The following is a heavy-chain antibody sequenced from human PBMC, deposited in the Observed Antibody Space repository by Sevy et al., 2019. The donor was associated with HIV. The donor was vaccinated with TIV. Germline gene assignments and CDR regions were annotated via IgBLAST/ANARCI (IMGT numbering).Heavy chain of an antibody. D-gene: IGHD4-17*01. Sequence: SETLSLTCTVSGGSISSSSYYWGWIRQPPGKGLEWIGSIYYSGSTYYNPSLKSRVTISVDTSKNQFSLKLSSVTAADTAVYDCATPPILDYGDSRLDYWGQGTLVTVSS. CDR3: ATPPILDYGDSRLDY. CDR1: GGSISSSSYY. CDR2: IYYSGST. J-gene: IGHJ4*02. V-gene: IGHV4-39*01.